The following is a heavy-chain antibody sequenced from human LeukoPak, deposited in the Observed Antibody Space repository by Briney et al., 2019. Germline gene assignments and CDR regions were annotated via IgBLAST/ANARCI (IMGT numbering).Heavy chain of an antibody. Sequence: SVKVSCKASGGTFSSYAISWVRQAPGQGLGWMGGIIPIFGTANYAQKFQGRVTITADKSTSTAYMELSSLRSEDTAVYYCARAGSSGDYQAGSFEYWGQGTLVTVSS. V-gene: IGHV1-69*06. J-gene: IGHJ4*02. CDR3: ARAGSSGDYQAGSFEY. CDR2: IIPIFGTA. CDR1: GGTFSSYA. D-gene: IGHD1-26*01.